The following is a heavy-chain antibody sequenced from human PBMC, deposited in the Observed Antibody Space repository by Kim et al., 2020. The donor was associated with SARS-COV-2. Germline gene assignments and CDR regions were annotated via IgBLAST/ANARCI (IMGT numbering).Heavy chain of an antibody. J-gene: IGHJ4*02. CDR3: TKAYCSSTNCYIVY. Sequence: YADSVKGRFTISIDNAKNSLYLQMNSLRAEDTALYYCTKAYCSSTNCYIVYWGQGTLVTVSS. V-gene: IGHV3-9*01. D-gene: IGHD2-2*02.